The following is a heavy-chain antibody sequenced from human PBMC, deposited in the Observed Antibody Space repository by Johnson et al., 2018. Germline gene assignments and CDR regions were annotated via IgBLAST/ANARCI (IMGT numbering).Heavy chain of an antibody. CDR3: ARDEVWFGESLRYYMDG. CDR2: ISYDGSNN. Sequence: QVQLVQSGGGVVQSGRSLRLSCAASGFTFSSYGMHWVRQAPGKGLEWVAVISYDGSNNYYADSVKGRFTVSRDNSKNTLYLQMNSLRAEDTAVYYCARDEVWFGESLRYYMDGWGKGTTVTVSS. D-gene: IGHD3-10*01. V-gene: IGHV3-30*03. J-gene: IGHJ6*03. CDR1: GFTFSSYG.